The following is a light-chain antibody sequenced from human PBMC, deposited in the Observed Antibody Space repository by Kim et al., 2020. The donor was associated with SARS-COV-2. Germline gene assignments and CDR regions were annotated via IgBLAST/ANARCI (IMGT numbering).Light chain of an antibody. CDR1: SSDVGCYNL. CDR2: EVS. J-gene: IGLJ2*01. V-gene: IGLV2-8*01. Sequence: GQSVTISCTGTSSDVGCYNLGSWYQQHPGKAPKLIIYEVSRRPSGVPDRFSASKSGNRASLTISGLQAEDEADYHCSSYATNSTWVFGGGTKVTVL. CDR3: SSYATNSTWV.